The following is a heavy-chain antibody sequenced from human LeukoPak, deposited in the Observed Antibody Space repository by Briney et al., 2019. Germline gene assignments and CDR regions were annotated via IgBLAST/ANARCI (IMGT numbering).Heavy chain of an antibody. J-gene: IGHJ4*02. V-gene: IGHV1-8*02. CDR2: MNPNSGNT. CDR1: GGTFSSYT. Sequence: ASVKVSCKASGGTFSSYTISWVRQAPGQGLEWMGWMNPNSGNTGYAQKFQGRGTMTRNTSISTAYTELSSLRSEDTAVYYCATSHSWELLYDYWGQGTLVTVSS. CDR3: ATSHSWELLYDY. D-gene: IGHD1-26*01.